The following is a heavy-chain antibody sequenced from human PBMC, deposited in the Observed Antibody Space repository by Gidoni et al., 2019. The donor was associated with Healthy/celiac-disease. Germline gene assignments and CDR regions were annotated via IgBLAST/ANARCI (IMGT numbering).Heavy chain of an antibody. Sequence: QVQLVQSGAEVKKPGSSVKVSCKASGGTFSSYAISWVRQAPGQGLEWMGRIIPILGIANYAQKFQGRVTITADKSTSTAYMELSSLRSEDTAVYYCARGGRYYYDSSGYYSYYYGMDVWGQGTTVTVSS. J-gene: IGHJ6*02. V-gene: IGHV1-69*09. D-gene: IGHD3-22*01. CDR2: IIPILGIA. CDR3: ARGGRYYYDSSGYYSYYYGMDV. CDR1: GGTFSSYA.